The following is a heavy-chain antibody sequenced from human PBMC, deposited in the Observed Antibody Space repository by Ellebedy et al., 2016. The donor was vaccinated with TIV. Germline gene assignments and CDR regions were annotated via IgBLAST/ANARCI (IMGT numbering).Heavy chain of an antibody. CDR1: GGTFSSYA. V-gene: IGHV1-69*04. CDR3: ARDPWVGYFDY. Sequence: SVKVSXXASGGTFSSYAISWVRQAPGQGLEWMGRIIPILGIANYAQKFQGRVTITADKSTSTAYMELSSLRSEDTAVYYCARDPWVGYFDYWGQGTLVTVSS. J-gene: IGHJ4*02. CDR2: IIPILGIA. D-gene: IGHD7-27*01.